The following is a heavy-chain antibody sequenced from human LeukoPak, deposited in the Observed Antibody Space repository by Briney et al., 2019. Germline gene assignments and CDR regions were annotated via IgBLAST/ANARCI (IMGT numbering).Heavy chain of an antibody. Sequence: SETLSLTCALYGGSFSDYYWSWIRQPPGKGLEWIGEINHSGSTNYNPSLKSRVTISVDTSKNRFSLKLSSVTAADTAVYYCARRITVVYYFDYWGQGTPVTVSS. CDR3: ARRITVVYYFDY. V-gene: IGHV4-34*01. D-gene: IGHD2-8*02. CDR1: GGSFSDYY. J-gene: IGHJ4*02. CDR2: INHSGST.